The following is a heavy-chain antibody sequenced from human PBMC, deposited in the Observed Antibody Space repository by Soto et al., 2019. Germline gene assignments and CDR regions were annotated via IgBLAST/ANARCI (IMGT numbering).Heavy chain of an antibody. D-gene: IGHD1-7*01. Sequence: GESLKISCAASGFTVSSNYMSWVRQAPGKGLEWVSVIYSGGSTYYADSVKGRFTISRDNSKNTLYLQMNSLRAEDTAVYYCARDLPGITGTPDAFDIWGQGTMVTVSS. CDR2: IYSGGST. V-gene: IGHV3-66*01. CDR3: ARDLPGITGTPDAFDI. CDR1: GFTVSSNY. J-gene: IGHJ3*02.